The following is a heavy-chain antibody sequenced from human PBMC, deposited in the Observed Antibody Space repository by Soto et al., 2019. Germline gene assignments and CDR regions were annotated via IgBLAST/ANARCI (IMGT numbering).Heavy chain of an antibody. CDR2: IYYSGST. CDR1: GGSVSSGSYY. D-gene: IGHD6-6*01. Sequence: PPETLSLTCTVSGGSVSSGSYYWSWIRQPPGKGLEWIGYIYYSGSTNYNPSLKSRVTISVDTSKNQFSLKLSSVTAADTAVYYCARGGAARKGWFDPWGQGTLVTVSS. J-gene: IGHJ5*02. CDR3: ARGGAARKGWFDP. V-gene: IGHV4-61*01.